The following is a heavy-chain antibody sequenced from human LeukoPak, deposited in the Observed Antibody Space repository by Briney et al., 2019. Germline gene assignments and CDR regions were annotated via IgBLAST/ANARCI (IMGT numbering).Heavy chain of an antibody. CDR1: GYTFTNYG. Sequence: ASVKVSCKTSGYTFTNYGISWVRQAPGQGLEWMGWISAYNGNTNYAQKLQGRVTMTTDTSTSTAYMELRSLRSDDTAVYYCARDAPLLWFGELSNLDYFDYWGQGTLVTVSS. D-gene: IGHD3-10*01. J-gene: IGHJ4*02. CDR3: ARDAPLLWFGELSNLDYFDY. CDR2: ISAYNGNT. V-gene: IGHV1-18*01.